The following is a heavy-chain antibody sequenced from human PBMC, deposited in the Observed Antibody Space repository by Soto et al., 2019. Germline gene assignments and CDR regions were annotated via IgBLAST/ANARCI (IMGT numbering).Heavy chain of an antibody. D-gene: IGHD2-15*01. V-gene: IGHV1-69*13. CDR1: GYTFTSYA. CDR2: IIPIFGTA. CDR3: ARESRYCSGGSCYFLPGIDY. J-gene: IGHJ4*02. Sequence: ASVKVSCKASGYTFTSYAISWVRQAPGQGLKWMGGIIPIFGTANYAQKFQGRVTITADESTSTAYMELSSLRSEDTAVYYCARESRYCSGGSCYFLPGIDYWGQGTLVTVSS.